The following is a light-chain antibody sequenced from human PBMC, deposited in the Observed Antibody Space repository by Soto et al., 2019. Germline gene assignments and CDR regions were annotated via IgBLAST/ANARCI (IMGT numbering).Light chain of an antibody. Sequence: QSALTQPASVSGSPGQSIAISCTGTSSDVGTYDYVSWYQQYPDKAPKLIIYEVTQRPSGVSNRFSGSKSGNTASLTISVLQADDEADYYCSSHTSVNTRVFGTGTKLTVL. V-gene: IGLV2-14*01. CDR3: SSHTSVNTRV. CDR2: EVT. CDR1: SSDVGTYDY. J-gene: IGLJ1*01.